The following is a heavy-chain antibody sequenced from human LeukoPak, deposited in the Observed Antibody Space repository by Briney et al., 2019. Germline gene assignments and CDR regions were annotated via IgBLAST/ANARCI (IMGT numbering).Heavy chain of an antibody. Sequence: PGGSLRLSCAASGFTFSSYEMNWVRQAPGKGLEWVSYISSSGSTLYYADSVKGRFTISRDNAKNSLYLQMNSLRAEDTAVYYCATLRVDILTGDFDYWGQGTLVTVSS. CDR3: ATLRVDILTGDFDY. CDR1: GFTFSSYE. CDR2: ISSSGSTL. V-gene: IGHV3-48*03. J-gene: IGHJ4*02. D-gene: IGHD3-9*01.